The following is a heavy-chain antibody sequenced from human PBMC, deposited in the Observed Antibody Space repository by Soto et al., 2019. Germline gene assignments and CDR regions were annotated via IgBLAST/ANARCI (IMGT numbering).Heavy chain of an antibody. D-gene: IGHD2-15*01. Sequence: LSVTTSLTCTVSVGKVSTVDWNWIRLPPGKRLEWTGFIFHSGNATYNPSLQSRVTISIATSKSQFSLSLDSVTAADTAVYFCARAHAPTLPFDYWGLGTLLTVSS. J-gene: IGHJ4*01. CDR2: IFHSGNA. V-gene: IGHV4-59*02. CDR3: ARAHAPTLPFDY. CDR1: VGKVSTVD.